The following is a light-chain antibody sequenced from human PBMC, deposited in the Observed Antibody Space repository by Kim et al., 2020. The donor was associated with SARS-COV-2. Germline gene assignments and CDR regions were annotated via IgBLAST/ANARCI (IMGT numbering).Light chain of an antibody. CDR3: QQYNRWPT. CDR1: ESVATN. J-gene: IGKJ4*01. CDR2: FAV. Sequence: LSVSPGERATLSCRASESVATNLAWYQAKPGQPPRLLIYFAVTRATGVPARFSGSGSGTDFTLTISSLQSEDFAVYYCQQYNRWPTFGGGTKLEI. V-gene: IGKV3-15*01.